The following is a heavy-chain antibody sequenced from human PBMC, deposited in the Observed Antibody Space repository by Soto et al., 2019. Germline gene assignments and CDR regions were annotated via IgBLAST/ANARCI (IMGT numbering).Heavy chain of an antibody. D-gene: IGHD3-3*01. J-gene: IGHJ5*02. V-gene: IGHV3-23*01. Sequence: GGSLRLSCAASGFTFSSYAMSWVRQAPGKGLEWVSAISGSGGSTYYADSVKGRFTISRDNSKNTLYLQMNSLRAEDTAVYYCAKGPRRFLEWLYWFDPWGQGTLVTVSS. CDR3: AKGPRRFLEWLYWFDP. CDR2: ISGSGGST. CDR1: GFTFSSYA.